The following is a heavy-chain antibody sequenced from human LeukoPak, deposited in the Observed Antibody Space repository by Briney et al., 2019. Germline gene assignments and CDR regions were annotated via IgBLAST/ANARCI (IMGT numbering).Heavy chain of an antibody. Sequence: SETLSLTCTVSGGSISSSSYYWGWIRQPPGKGLEWIGSIYYSGSTYYNPSLKSRVTISVDTSKNQFSLKLSSVTAADTAVYYCARDQGSYDSSGYAPSYYYMDVWGKGTTVTVSS. D-gene: IGHD3-22*01. CDR2: IYYSGST. CDR3: ARDQGSYDSSGYAPSYYYMDV. CDR1: GGSISSSSYY. J-gene: IGHJ6*03. V-gene: IGHV4-39*07.